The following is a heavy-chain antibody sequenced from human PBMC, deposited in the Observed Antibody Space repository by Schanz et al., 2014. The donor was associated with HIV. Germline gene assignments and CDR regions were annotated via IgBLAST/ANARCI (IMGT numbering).Heavy chain of an antibody. CDR2: IYYSGST. J-gene: IGHJ6*02. CDR1: GGSISSGDNY. D-gene: IGHD3-22*01. V-gene: IGHV4-30-4*01. Sequence: QVQLQESGPGLVKPSQTLSLTCTVSGGSISSGDNYWSWIRQPPGKGLEWIGYIYYSGSTYYNPSRKSRVTISVDTSKNQFSLKLSSATVADTAVYYCARGEGYYYDSSGFPLASGMDVWGQGTTVTVSS. CDR3: ARGEGYYYDSSGFPLASGMDV.